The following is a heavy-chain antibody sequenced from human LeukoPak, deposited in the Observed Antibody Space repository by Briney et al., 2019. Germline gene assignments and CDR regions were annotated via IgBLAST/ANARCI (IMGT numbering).Heavy chain of an antibody. V-gene: IGHV1-2*02. J-gene: IGHJ4*02. CDR3: VRNIWFGEYHFDY. CDR2: INPNSGGT. CDR1: GYTFTGYY. Sequence: ASVKVSCKTSGYTFTGYYLHWVRQAPGQGLEWMGWINPNSGGTNYAQKFQGRVTMTRDTSFSTAYMELSRLRSDDSAVYYCVRNIWFGEYHFDYWGQGTLVTVSS. D-gene: IGHD3-10*01.